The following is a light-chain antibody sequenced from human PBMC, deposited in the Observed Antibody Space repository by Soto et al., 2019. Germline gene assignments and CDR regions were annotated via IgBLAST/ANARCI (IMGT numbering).Light chain of an antibody. Sequence: QSALTQPASVSGSPGQSITISCTGTSSDVGSYNLVSWYQQHPVKAPKLMIYEDNKRPSGVSNRFSGSKSGDTASLTISGLQAEDEADYSCCSYAGSSTWVFGGGTKRPS. CDR3: CSYAGSSTWV. CDR1: SSDVGSYNL. CDR2: EDN. V-gene: IGLV2-23*01. J-gene: IGLJ3*02.